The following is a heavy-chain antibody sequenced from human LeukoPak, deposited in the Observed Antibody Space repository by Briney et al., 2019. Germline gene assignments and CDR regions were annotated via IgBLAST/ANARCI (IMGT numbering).Heavy chain of an antibody. D-gene: IGHD5-12*01. J-gene: IGHJ5*02. CDR2: ILNDGSNK. Sequence: GGSLRLSCAASGFTFSSYAMHWVRQAPGKGLEWVAVILNDGSNKYHAESVKGRFTISRDNTKNTLYLQMNSLRTEDTAVYHCARDLPSGTSGFVFDPWGQGTLVTVSS. CDR3: ARDLPSGTSGFVFDP. V-gene: IGHV3-30*04. CDR1: GFTFSSYA.